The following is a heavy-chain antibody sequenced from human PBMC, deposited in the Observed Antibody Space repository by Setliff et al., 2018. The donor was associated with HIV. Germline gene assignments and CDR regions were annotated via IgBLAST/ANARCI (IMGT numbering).Heavy chain of an antibody. Sequence: LRLSCAASGFTFTSYAMHWVRQAPGKGLEWVAVAWYDGSDEYYADSVKGRFTISRDNSKNTLYLQMNSLRAEDTAVYYCAKGSLPSGYSYGFFDYWGQGTLVTVSS. D-gene: IGHD5-18*01. CDR2: AWYDGSDE. CDR1: GFTFTSYA. J-gene: IGHJ4*02. CDR3: AKGSLPSGYSYGFFDY. V-gene: IGHV3-33*06.